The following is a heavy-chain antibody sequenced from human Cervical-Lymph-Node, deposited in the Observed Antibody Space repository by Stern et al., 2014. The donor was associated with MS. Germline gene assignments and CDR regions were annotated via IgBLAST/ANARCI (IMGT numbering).Heavy chain of an antibody. CDR3: ARDGRHSYTYALDV. V-gene: IGHV1-69*01. CDR1: GGTFSVYA. D-gene: IGHD2-2*02. CDR2: IIPVLGTA. J-gene: IGHJ6*02. Sequence: VQLVESGAEVKKPGSSVKISCKASGGTFSVYAINWLRQAPGQGLEWMGVIIPVLGTASYAQKFQGRVTITADESTRTTAMQLSSLRSNDTAVYYCARDGRHSYTYALDVWGQGTTVTVSS.